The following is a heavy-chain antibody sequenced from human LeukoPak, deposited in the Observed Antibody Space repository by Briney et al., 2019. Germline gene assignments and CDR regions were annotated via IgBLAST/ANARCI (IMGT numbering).Heavy chain of an antibody. CDR3: VPSPLSCGIPRRFDY. CDR1: GFTVSSNY. J-gene: IGHJ4*02. CDR2: IYSGGST. V-gene: IGHV3-53*01. Sequence: GGSLRLSCTPSGFTVSSNYMSWVRQAPGKGLEWVSVIYSGGSTYYADSVKGRFTISRDNSKNTMYLQMNSLRAEDTAVYYCVPSPLSCGIPRRFDYWGQGTLVTVSS. D-gene: IGHD2-15*01.